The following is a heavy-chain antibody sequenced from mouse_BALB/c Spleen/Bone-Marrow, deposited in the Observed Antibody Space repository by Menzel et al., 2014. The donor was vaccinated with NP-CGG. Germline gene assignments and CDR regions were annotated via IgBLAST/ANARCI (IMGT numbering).Heavy chain of an antibody. Sequence: EVQGVESGGGLVQPGGSLKLSCAASGFTFSSYGMSWVRQTPDKRLELVATINSNSGSTYYPDSVKGRFTISRDNAKNTLYLQMSSLKSEDTAMYYCARPYRYYFDYWGQGTTLTVSS. J-gene: IGHJ2*01. CDR3: ARPYRYYFDY. D-gene: IGHD2-14*01. CDR1: GFTFSSYG. CDR2: INSNSGST. V-gene: IGHV5-6-3*01.